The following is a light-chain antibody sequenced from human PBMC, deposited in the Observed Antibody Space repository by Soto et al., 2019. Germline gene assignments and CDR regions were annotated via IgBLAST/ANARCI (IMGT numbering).Light chain of an antibody. CDR3: QQYATDPLT. Sequence: EIVLTQSPGTLSLSPGEGATLSCRASQSVGKNYLAWYQHKSGQAPRLLIHGASNRATGIPARFSGSGSGTDVTLTISRREPEDFVAYYCQQYATDPLTCGGGTKVEIK. CDR2: GAS. J-gene: IGKJ4*02. V-gene: IGKV3-20*01. CDR1: QSVGKNY.